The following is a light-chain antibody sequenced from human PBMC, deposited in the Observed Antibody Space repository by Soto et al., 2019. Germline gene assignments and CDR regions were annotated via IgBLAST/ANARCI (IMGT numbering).Light chain of an antibody. J-gene: IGKJ1*01. CDR2: GVY. CDR3: QYYDKWPPRT. Sequence: EIVMTQSPTILSVSPGERATLSCRASQSVSSNLAWYQQKPGQPPRLLMYGVYTRAPGTPARFSASGSGTEFTHTISSLLSEDSAVYYCQYYDKWPPRTFGQGTKVEIK. CDR1: QSVSSN. V-gene: IGKV3D-15*01.